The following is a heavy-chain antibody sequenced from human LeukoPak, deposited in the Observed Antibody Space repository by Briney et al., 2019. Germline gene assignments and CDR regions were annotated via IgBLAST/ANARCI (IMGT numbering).Heavy chain of an antibody. D-gene: IGHD2-21*01. V-gene: IGHV3-74*01. CDR1: GFTFTTYW. Sequence: GGSLRLSCAASGFTFTTYWMHWVRQAPGKGLVWVSRINTDGSSASYADSVKGRFTISRDTAKNTLYLQMNSPRAEDTAVYYCAGGDYAFDIWGQGTMVTVSS. CDR3: AGGDYAFDI. J-gene: IGHJ3*02. CDR2: INTDGSSA.